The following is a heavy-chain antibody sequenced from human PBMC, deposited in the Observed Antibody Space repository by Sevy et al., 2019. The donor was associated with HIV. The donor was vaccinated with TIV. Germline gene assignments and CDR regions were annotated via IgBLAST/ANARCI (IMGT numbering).Heavy chain of an antibody. CDR1: GFTVSTNY. CDR2: IYSGGST. Sequence: GGSLRLSCAASGFTVSTNYMSWVRQAPGKGLEWVSAIYSGGSTYYAYSVKGRLTISRDNSKNTLYLQMNSLRVEDTAVYYCASSSPHSSGSYYFDYWGQGTLVTVSS. V-gene: IGHV3-53*01. D-gene: IGHD6-19*01. J-gene: IGHJ4*02. CDR3: ASSSPHSSGSYYFDY.